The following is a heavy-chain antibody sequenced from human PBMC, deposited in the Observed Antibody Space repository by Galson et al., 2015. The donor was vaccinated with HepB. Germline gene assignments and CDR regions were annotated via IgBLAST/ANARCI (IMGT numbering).Heavy chain of an antibody. Sequence: LRLSCAGSGFTFSRNWMSWVRPAPGKGLEWVANINQDGSRKYYVDSVKGRFTISRDNAENSLFLQMNSLRVEDTAVYYCATDPPHHYDSSGFTDSWGQGALVTVSS. V-gene: IGHV3-7*05. CDR3: ATDPPHHYDSSGFTDS. J-gene: IGHJ4*02. CDR2: INQDGSRK. CDR1: GFTFSRNW. D-gene: IGHD3-22*01.